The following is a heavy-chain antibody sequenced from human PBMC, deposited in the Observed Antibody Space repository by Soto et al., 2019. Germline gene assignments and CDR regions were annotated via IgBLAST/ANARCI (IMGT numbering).Heavy chain of an antibody. CDR2: INFDGSTT. V-gene: IGHV3-74*01. CDR3: ARGPRGWYGFDY. CDR1: GFALSSSW. D-gene: IGHD6-19*01. Sequence: EVQLVESGGGLVQPGGSLRLSCAGSGFALSSSWMHWVRQDPGKGLVWVSRINFDGSTTDYADSVRGRFTISRDNAKNTLYLEINSLRVDDTAVYHCARGPRGWYGFDYWGQGTLVTVSS. J-gene: IGHJ4*02.